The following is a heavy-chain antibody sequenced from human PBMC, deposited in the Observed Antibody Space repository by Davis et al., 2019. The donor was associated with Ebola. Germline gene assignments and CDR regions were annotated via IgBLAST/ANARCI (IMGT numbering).Heavy chain of an antibody. CDR3: ARGGITMIVVATDAFDI. D-gene: IGHD3-22*01. V-gene: IGHV4-34*01. CDR1: GGSFSGYY. Sequence: SETLSLTCAVYGGSFSGYYWSWIRQPPGKGLEWIGEINHSGSTNYNPSLKSRVTISVDKSKNQFSLKLSSVTAADTAVYYCARGGITMIVVATDAFDIWGQGTTVTVSS. J-gene: IGHJ3*02. CDR2: INHSGST.